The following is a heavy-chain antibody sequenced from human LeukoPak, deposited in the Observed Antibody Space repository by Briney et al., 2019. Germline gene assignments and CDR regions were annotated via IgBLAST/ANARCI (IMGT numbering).Heavy chain of an antibody. J-gene: IGHJ6*02. V-gene: IGHV4-39*01. CDR3: ARLYDFWSGYYYYYHGMDV. CDR2: IYYSGST. Sequence: PSETLSLTCTVSGGSISSSSYYWGWIRQPPGKGLEWIGSIYYSGSTYYNPSLKSRVTISVDTSKNQFSLKLSSVTAADTAVYYCARLYDFWSGYYYYYHGMDVWGQGTTVTVSS. D-gene: IGHD3-3*01. CDR1: GGSISSSSYY.